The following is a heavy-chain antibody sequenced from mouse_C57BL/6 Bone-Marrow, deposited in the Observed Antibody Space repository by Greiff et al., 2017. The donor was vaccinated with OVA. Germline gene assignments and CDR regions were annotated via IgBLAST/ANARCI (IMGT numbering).Heavy chain of an antibody. Sequence: VQLKQSGTVLARPGASVKMSCKTSGYTFTSYWMHWVKQRPGQGLEWIGAIYPGNSDTSYNQKFKGKAKLTAVTSASTAYMELSSLTNEYSAVYYCAITTVVALDYWGQGTTLTVSS. D-gene: IGHD1-1*01. CDR3: AITTVVALDY. J-gene: IGHJ2*01. CDR1: GYTFTSYW. CDR2: IYPGNSDT. V-gene: IGHV1-5*01.